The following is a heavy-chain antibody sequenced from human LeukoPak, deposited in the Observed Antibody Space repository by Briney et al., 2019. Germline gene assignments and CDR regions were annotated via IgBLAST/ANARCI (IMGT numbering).Heavy chain of an antibody. J-gene: IGHJ4*02. CDR1: GGSFSGYY. CDR2: INHSGST. CDR3: ARRVRCYFDY. D-gene: IGHD2-21*01. V-gene: IGHV4-34*01. Sequence: SETLSLTCAVYGGSFSGYYWSWIRQPPGKGLEWIGEINHSGSTNYNPSLKSRVTISVDTSKNQFSLKLSSVTAADTAVYYCARRVRCYFDYWGQGTLVTVSS.